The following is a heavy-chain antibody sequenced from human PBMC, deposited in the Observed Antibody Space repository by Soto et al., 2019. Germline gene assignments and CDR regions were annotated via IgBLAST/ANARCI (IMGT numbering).Heavy chain of an antibody. D-gene: IGHD3-3*01. CDR1: GFSLSTSGAA. Sequence: QINLIESGPTLVKPTQTLTLTCTFPGFSLSTSGAAVGWVRQPPGRALEWLALIYWDGDKRYNASLGNRLTITKDTPMIQVLLTLTNVDPADTATYYSAHRATMTIFGLIIDYGIWFDPWGQGTRVIVSS. J-gene: IGHJ5*02. CDR2: IYWDGDK. V-gene: IGHV2-5*02. CDR3: AHRATMTIFGLIIDYGIWFDP.